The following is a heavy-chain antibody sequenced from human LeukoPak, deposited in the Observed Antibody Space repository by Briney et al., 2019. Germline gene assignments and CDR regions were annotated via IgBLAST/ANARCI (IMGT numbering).Heavy chain of an antibody. CDR2: INPNSGGT. D-gene: IGHD2-2*01. CDR3: ATLLSSIVVVPAAQGWHFDY. Sequence: GASVKVSCKASGYTFTGYYMHWVRQAPGQGLEWMGRINPNSGGTNYAQKFQGRVTMTRDTSISTAYMELSRLRSDDTAVYYCATLLSSIVVVPAAQGWHFDYWGQGTLVTVSS. CDR1: GYTFTGYY. J-gene: IGHJ4*02. V-gene: IGHV1-2*06.